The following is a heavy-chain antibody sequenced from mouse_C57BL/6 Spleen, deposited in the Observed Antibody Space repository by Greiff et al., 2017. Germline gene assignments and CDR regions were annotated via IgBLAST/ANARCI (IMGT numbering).Heavy chain of an antibody. D-gene: IGHD2-1*01. CDR1: GFTFSSYG. V-gene: IGHV5-6*01. J-gene: IGHJ4*01. CDR3: ARHGDGTYAMDY. CDR2: ISSGGSYT. Sequence: EVQVVESGGDLVKPGGSLKLSCAASGFTFSSYGMSWVRQTPDKRLEWVATISSGGSYTYYPDSVKGRFTISRDNAKNTLYLQMSSLKSEDTAMYYCARHGDGTYAMDYWGQGTSVTVSS.